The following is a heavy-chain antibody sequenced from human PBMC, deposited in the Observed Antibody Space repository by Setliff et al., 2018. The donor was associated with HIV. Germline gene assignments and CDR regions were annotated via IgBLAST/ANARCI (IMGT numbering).Heavy chain of an antibody. V-gene: IGHV1-18*01. CDR3: ARGACGGDSCYLMKYYFDH. Sequence: ASVKVSCKASGYSFNRYDINWVRQAPGQGLEWMGWIGGDNGETNYAQKFRGRVTMTTDTSTTTACMELRSLRSDDTAMYYCARGACGGDSCYLMKYYFDHWGQGTLVTVSS. CDR1: GYSFNRYD. D-gene: IGHD2-15*01. J-gene: IGHJ4*02. CDR2: IGGDNGET.